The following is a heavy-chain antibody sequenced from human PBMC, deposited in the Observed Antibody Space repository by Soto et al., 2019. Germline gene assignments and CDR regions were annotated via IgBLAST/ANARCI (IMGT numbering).Heavy chain of an antibody. CDR2: IKRKIDGETT. J-gene: IGHJ3*02. CDR3: AADRYCSSNTCPGAFDI. V-gene: IGHV3-15*01. D-gene: IGHD2-2*01. CDR1: GFAFTHVW. Sequence: EVQLLESGGDLAEPGGSLRLSCAASGFAFTHVWMTWVRQAPGRGLEWVGRIKRKIDGETTNYAAPVKGRVTISRDDSKNTLYLQMNSLKTDDSAVYYCAADRYCSSNTCPGAFDIWGQGTTV.